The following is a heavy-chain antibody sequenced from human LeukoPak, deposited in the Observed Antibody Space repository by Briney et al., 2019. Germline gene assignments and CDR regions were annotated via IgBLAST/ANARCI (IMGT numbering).Heavy chain of an antibody. Sequence: KASQTLSLTCTVSGGSISSGSYYWSWFRQPAGKGLEWIGRIYTSGSTNYNPSLKSRVTISVDTSKNQFSLKLSSVTAADTAVYYCARLGVRLELQSYYYYMDVWGKGTTVTVSS. CDR2: IYTSGST. V-gene: IGHV4-61*02. CDR3: ARLGVRLELQSYYYYMDV. D-gene: IGHD1-7*01. J-gene: IGHJ6*03. CDR1: GGSISSGSYY.